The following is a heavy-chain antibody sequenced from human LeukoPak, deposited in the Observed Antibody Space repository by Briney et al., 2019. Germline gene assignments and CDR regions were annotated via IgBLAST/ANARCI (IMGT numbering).Heavy chain of an antibody. CDR2: ISYDGSNK. Sequence: PGGSLRLSCAASGFTFSSYGMHWVRQAPGKGLEWVAVISYDGSNKYYADSVKGRFTISRDNSKNTLYLQMNSLRAEDTAVYYCAKSRYYYYGMDVWGQGTTVTVS. CDR1: GFTFSSYG. J-gene: IGHJ6*02. CDR3: AKSRYYYYGMDV. D-gene: IGHD6-25*01. V-gene: IGHV3-30*18.